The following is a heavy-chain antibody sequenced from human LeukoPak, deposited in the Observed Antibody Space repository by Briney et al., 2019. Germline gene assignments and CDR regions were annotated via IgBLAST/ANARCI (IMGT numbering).Heavy chain of an antibody. CDR1: GFSVSTSY. CDR2: LYSGGST. V-gene: IGHV3-66*01. Sequence: GGSLRLSCAASGFSVSTSYLSWVRQPPGEVLQWVSVLYSGGSTYYADSVKGRFTISRDNSKNTLYLQMNSLRAEDTAVYYCAGGISSWYKDPFDYWGQGTLVTVSS. CDR3: AGGISSWYKDPFDY. J-gene: IGHJ4*02. D-gene: IGHD6-13*01.